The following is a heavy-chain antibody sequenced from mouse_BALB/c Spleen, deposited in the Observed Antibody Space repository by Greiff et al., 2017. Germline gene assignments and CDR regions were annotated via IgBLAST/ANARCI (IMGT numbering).Heavy chain of an antibody. CDR1: GYNFTSYY. Sequence: QVQLQQSGPELVKPGASVRISCKASGYNFTSYYIHWVKQRPGQGLEWIGWIYPGNVNTKYNEKFKGKATLTADKSSSTAYMQLSSLTSEDSAVYFCAREGYDYCSSYRAHFDYWGQGTTLTVSS. CDR2: IYPGNVNT. CDR3: AREGYDYCSSYRAHFDY. D-gene: IGHD1-1*01. V-gene: IGHV1S56*01. J-gene: IGHJ2*01.